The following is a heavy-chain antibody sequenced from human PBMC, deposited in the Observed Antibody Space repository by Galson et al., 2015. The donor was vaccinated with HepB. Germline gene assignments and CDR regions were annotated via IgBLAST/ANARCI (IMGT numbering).Heavy chain of an antibody. J-gene: IGHJ4*02. CDR2: IRLDGSET. Sequence: SLRLSCAASGYTFSSYWMTWVRQAPGKGLEWVANIRLDGSETYYVGSVKGRFTISRDGAKNSLYLQMNSMRAEDTAVYYCARGITTRGSGTEAFDYWGQGTLVIVSS. CDR1: GYTFSSYW. CDR3: ARGITTRGSGTEAFDY. V-gene: IGHV3-7*01. D-gene: IGHD3-10*01.